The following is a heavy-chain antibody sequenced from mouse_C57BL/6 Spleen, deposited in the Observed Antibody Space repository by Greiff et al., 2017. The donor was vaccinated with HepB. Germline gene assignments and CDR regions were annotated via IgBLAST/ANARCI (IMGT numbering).Heavy chain of an antibody. D-gene: IGHD1-1*01. V-gene: IGHV10-3*01. J-gene: IGHJ4*01. CDR2: IRSKSSNYAT. CDR1: GFTFNTYP. Sequence: EVQLVESGGGLVQPKGSLKLSCAASGFTFNTYPMHWVRQAPGKGLEWVARIRSKSSNYATYYADSVKDRFTISRDDSQSMLYLQMNNLKTEDTAMYYCVREEGNYYGYYYAMDYWGQGTSVTVSS. CDR3: VREEGNYYGYYYAMDY.